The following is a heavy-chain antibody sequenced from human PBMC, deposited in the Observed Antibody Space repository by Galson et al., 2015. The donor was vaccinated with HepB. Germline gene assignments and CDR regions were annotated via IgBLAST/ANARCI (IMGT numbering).Heavy chain of an antibody. V-gene: IGHV1-46*03. J-gene: IGHJ6*02. D-gene: IGHD6-6*01. CDR2: INPSGGST. CDR3: AGDRIAARPHYYYGMDV. CDR1: GSTFTSYY. Sequence: SVKVSCKASGSTFTSYYMHWVRQAPGQGLEWMGIINPSGGSTSCAQKFQGRVTMTRDTSTSTVYMELSSLRSEDTAVYYCAGDRIAARPHYYYGMDVWGQGTTVTVSS.